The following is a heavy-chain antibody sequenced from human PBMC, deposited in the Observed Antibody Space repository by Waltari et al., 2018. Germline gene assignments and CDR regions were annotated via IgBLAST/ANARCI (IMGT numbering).Heavy chain of an antibody. CDR2: FMGSGGST. J-gene: IGHJ3*02. D-gene: IGHD2-15*01. CDR1: GFTFSSYA. V-gene: IGHV3-23*01. CDR3: ASTHRYAFDI. Sequence: EVQLLESGGGLVQPGGSLRLSCAASGFTFSSYAMSWVRQAPGKGLACVSAFMGSGGSTYYADSVKGRFTISRDNSKNTLYLQMISLRAEDTAVYYCASTHRYAFDIWGQGTMVTVSS.